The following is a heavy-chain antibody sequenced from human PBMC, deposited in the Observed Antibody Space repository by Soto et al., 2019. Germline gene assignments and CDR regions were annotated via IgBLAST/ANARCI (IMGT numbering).Heavy chain of an antibody. V-gene: IGHV3-11*06. CDR1: GFTFSDYY. CDR2: ISGTSDSI. J-gene: IGHJ4*02. CDR3: ARVAVITAAGTSDY. D-gene: IGHD6-13*01. Sequence: GGSLRLSCAASGFTFSDYYMSWIRQVPGKGLEWVAYISGTSDSIPYADSVKGRFTISRDNAKNSLYLQMNSLRAEDTAVYYCARVAVITAAGTSDYWGQGTLVTVSS.